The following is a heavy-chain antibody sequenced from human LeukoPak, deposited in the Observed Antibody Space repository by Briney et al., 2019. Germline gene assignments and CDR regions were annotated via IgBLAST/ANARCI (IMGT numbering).Heavy chain of an antibody. CDR2: IKQDGSDT. Sequence: GGSLRLSCTASGFSFSSYWMGWLRQAPGKGLEWLASIKQDGSDTYYMDSVKGRFTISKDNTKNSLYLQMNSLRAEDTAVYYCARDYGGAAVGFWAFDIWGQGTMDTVSS. D-gene: IGHD1-26*01. CDR3: ARDYGGAAVGFWAFDI. CDR1: GFSFSSYW. J-gene: IGHJ3*02. V-gene: IGHV3-7*01.